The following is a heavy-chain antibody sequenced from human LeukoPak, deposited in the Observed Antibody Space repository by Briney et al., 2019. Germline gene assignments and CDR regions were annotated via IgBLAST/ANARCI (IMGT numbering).Heavy chain of an antibody. CDR1: GYTFTSYG. Sequence: ASVKVSCNTSGYTFTSYGISWVRQAPGQGLEYMGWINTYNGHTNYAQKLQGRVTVTTVTSTSTAYLELRSLRSDDTAVYYCARDGPRGYFQHWGQGTLITVSS. CDR3: ARDGPRGYFQH. V-gene: IGHV1-18*01. J-gene: IGHJ1*01. D-gene: IGHD1-14*01. CDR2: INTYNGHT.